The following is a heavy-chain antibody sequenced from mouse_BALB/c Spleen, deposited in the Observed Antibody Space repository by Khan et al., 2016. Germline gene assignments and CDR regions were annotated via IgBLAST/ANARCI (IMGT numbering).Heavy chain of an antibody. CDR1: GYAFTSYN. J-gene: IGHJ2*01. Sequence: VQLKQSGPELVKPGASVKVSCKASGYAFTSYNMYWVKQSHGKSLEWIGYIDPYNGGTSYDQKFMGKATSTVDKSSSTAYMHFNSLTSENSAVYYNAREGITTVVAKCLDYWGQGTTLTVSS. V-gene: IGHV1S135*01. CDR3: AREGITTVVAKCLDY. D-gene: IGHD1-1*01. CDR2: IDPYNGGT.